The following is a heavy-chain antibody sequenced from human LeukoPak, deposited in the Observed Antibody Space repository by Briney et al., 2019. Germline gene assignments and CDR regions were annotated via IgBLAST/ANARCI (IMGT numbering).Heavy chain of an antibody. CDR3: ARDLAENALLWFGELLYPSGSPFDP. V-gene: IGHV3-21*01. Sequence: GGSLRLSCAASGFTFSSYSMSWVRQAPGKGMEWVSSISSSSSYIYYADSVKGRSTISRDNAKNSLYLQMNSLRAEDTAVYYCARDLAENALLWFGELLYPSGSPFDPWGQGTLVTVSS. CDR1: GFTFSSYS. J-gene: IGHJ5*02. CDR2: ISSSSSYI. D-gene: IGHD3-10*01.